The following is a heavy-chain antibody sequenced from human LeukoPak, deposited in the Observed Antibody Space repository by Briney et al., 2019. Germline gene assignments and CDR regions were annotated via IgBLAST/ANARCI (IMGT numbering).Heavy chain of an antibody. CDR2: MNPNSGNT. D-gene: IGHD3-10*01. CDR1: GYTFTSYD. CDR3: ARHTAHSGTPHYYYGMDV. J-gene: IGHJ6*02. V-gene: IGHV1-8*01. Sequence: ASVKVSCKASGYTFTSYDINWVRQATGQGLEWMGWMNPNSGNTGYAQKFQGRVTMTRNTSISTAYMELSSLRSEDTAVYYCARHTAHSGTPHYYYGMDVWGQGTTVTVSS.